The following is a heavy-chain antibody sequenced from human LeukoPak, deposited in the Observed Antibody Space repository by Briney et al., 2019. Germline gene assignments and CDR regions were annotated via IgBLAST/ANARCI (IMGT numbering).Heavy chain of an antibody. CDR3: ARVRGSSGSYEYYHYMDV. D-gene: IGHD1-26*01. CDR2: IYYSGST. CDR1: GGSISSYY. Sequence: SETLSLTCTVSGGSISSYYWSWIRQPPGKGLEWIGYIYYSGSTNYNSSFKSRVTISIDTSKNQFSLRLSSVTAADTAVYYCARVRGSSGSYEYYHYMDVWGKGTTVTISS. V-gene: IGHV4-59*12. J-gene: IGHJ6*03.